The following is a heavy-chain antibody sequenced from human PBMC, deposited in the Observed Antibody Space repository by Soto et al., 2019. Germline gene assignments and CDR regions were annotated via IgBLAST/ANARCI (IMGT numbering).Heavy chain of an antibody. J-gene: IGHJ6*02. CDR1: GGTFSSYA. D-gene: IGHD1-20*01. Sequence: SVKVSCKASGGTFSSYAISWVRQAPGQGLEWMGGIIPIFGTANYAQKFQGRVTITADKSTSTAYMELSSLRSEDTAVYYCASDSRGLIIGTPGYYYGMDVWGQGTTVTVSS. V-gene: IGHV1-69*06. CDR3: ASDSRGLIIGTPGYYYGMDV. CDR2: IIPIFGTA.